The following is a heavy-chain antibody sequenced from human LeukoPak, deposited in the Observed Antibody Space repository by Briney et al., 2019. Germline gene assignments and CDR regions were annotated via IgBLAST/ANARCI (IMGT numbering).Heavy chain of an antibody. CDR3: ARVGGPLNIAVVDYYFDY. CDR1: GGTFSSYA. Sequence: GASVKVSCKASGGTFSSYAISWVRQAPGQGLEWMGGIIPIFGTANYAQKFQGRVTITADESTSTAYMELSSLRSEDTAVYYCARVGGPLNIAVVDYYFDYWGQGTLVTVSS. D-gene: IGHD6-19*01. V-gene: IGHV1-69*13. CDR2: IIPIFGTA. J-gene: IGHJ4*02.